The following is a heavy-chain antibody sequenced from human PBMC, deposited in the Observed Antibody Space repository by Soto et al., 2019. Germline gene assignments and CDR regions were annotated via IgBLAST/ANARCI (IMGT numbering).Heavy chain of an antibody. D-gene: IGHD3-10*01. CDR1: GFTFSSYA. V-gene: IGHV3-23*01. CDR2: ISGSGGST. J-gene: IGHJ6*02. Sequence: EVQLLESGGGLVQPGGSLRLSCAASGFTFSSYAMSWVRQAPGKGLEWVSAISGSGGSTYYADSVKGRFTISRDNSKNTLYLQMNSLRAEDTAGYYCAKVVKGSGRYYGMDVWGQGTTVTVSS. CDR3: AKVVKGSGRYYGMDV.